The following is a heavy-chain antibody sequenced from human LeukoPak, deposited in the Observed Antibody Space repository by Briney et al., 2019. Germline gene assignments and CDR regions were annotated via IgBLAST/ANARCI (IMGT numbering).Heavy chain of an antibody. CDR2: ISGSGDST. D-gene: IGHD3-3*01. Sequence: GGSLRLSCAASGFTFSSYAMSWVRQAPGKGLEWVSAISGSGDSTYYADSVKGRFTISRDNSKNTLYLQMNSLRAEDTAVYYCARAPYDFWSGYYMDVWGQGTTVTVSS. CDR3: ARAPYDFWSGYYMDV. J-gene: IGHJ6*02. CDR1: GFTFSSYA. V-gene: IGHV3-23*01.